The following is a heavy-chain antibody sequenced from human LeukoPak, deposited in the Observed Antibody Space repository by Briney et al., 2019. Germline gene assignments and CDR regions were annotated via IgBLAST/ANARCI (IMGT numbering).Heavy chain of an antibody. V-gene: IGHV3-30*03. Sequence: GGSLRLSCAASGFTFSSYGMHWVRQAPGKGLEWVAVISYDGSNKYYADSVKGRFTISRDNAKNSLYLQMNSLRAEDTAVYYCARDRVYYYDSSGYHYWGQGTLVTVSS. CDR2: ISYDGSNK. D-gene: IGHD3-22*01. CDR1: GFTFSSYG. J-gene: IGHJ4*02. CDR3: ARDRVYYYDSSGYHY.